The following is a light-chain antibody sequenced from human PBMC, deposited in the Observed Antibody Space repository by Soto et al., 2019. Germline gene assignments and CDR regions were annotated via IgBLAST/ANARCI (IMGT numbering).Light chain of an antibody. CDR1: QSLLFSTNNKNY. CDR3: QQYYSTRRT. CDR2: WAS. J-gene: IGKJ1*01. Sequence: DIVMTQSPDSLAVSPGERATFNCKSSQSLLFSTNNKNYLAWYQQKLGQPPKLLIYWASARDSGVPERFSGSGSETNFTLTISTVQAEDVAVYYCQQYYSTRRTFGQGTKVEIK. V-gene: IGKV4-1*01.